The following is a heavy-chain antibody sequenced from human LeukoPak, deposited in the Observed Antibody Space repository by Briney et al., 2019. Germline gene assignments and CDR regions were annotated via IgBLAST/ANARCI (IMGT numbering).Heavy chain of an antibody. CDR1: GYTFTSYD. CDR3: ARDPGSSGWYGEIRYFDY. Sequence: ASVKVSCRASGYTFTSYDINWVRQATGQGLEWMGWMNPNSGNKGYAQKFQGRVTMTRNTSISTAYMELSSLRSEDTAVYYCARDPGSSGWYGEIRYFDYWGQGTLVTVSS. CDR2: MNPNSGNK. V-gene: IGHV1-8*01. J-gene: IGHJ4*02. D-gene: IGHD6-19*01.